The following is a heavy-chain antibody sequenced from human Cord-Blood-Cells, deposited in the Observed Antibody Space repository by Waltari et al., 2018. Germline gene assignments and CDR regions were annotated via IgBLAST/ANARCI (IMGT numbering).Heavy chain of an antibody. CDR1: GFTFSSYW. D-gene: IGHD6-19*01. J-gene: IGHJ4*02. CDR3: AQWAVAGSFDY. CDR2: IKQDGSEK. V-gene: IGHV3-7*01. Sequence: EVQLVESGGGLVQPGGSLRLLCAASGFTFSSYWMSGVCQAPGKGLEWVANIKQDGSEKYYVDSVKGRFTISRDNAKNSLYLQMNSLRAEDTAVYYCAQWAVAGSFDYWGQGTLVTVSS.